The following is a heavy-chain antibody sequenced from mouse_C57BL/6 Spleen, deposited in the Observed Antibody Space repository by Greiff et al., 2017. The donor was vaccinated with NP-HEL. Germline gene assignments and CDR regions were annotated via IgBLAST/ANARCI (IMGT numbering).Heavy chain of an antibody. Sequence: EVQLVESGGGLVKPGGSLKLSCAASGFTFSSYAMSWVRQTPEKRLEWVATISDGGSYTYYPDNVKGRFTISRDNAKNNLYLQMSHLKSEDTAMYYCAREYGSSPWFAYWGQGTLVTVSA. V-gene: IGHV5-4*01. CDR3: AREYGSSPWFAY. J-gene: IGHJ3*01. CDR1: GFTFSSYA. D-gene: IGHD1-1*01. CDR2: ISDGGSYT.